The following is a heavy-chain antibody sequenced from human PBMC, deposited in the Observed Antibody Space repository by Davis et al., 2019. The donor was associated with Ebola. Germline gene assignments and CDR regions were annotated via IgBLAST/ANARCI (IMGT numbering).Heavy chain of an antibody. J-gene: IGHJ4*02. D-gene: IGHD5-18*01. Sequence: HTGGSLRLSCAASGFTFSSHWMHWVRQAPGKGLVWVSHINTDGSSTWYADSVKGRFTISRDNAKNSLYLQMNSLRAEDTAVYYCASRDTAMAALDYWGQGTLVTVSS. V-gene: IGHV3-74*01. CDR2: INTDGSST. CDR1: GFTFSSHW. CDR3: ASRDTAMAALDY.